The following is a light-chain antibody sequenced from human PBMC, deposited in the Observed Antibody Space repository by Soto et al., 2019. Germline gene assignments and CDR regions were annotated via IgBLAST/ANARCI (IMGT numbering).Light chain of an antibody. Sequence: DIQMTQSPSTLSASVGDRVTITCRASPSISSWLAWYQQKPGKAPKLLIYKASSLESGVPSRFSGSGSGTEFTLTISSLQPDDFATYYCQQYNSYPPTFGGGTKVEIK. CDR3: QQYNSYPPT. CDR2: KAS. CDR1: PSISSW. V-gene: IGKV1-5*03. J-gene: IGKJ4*01.